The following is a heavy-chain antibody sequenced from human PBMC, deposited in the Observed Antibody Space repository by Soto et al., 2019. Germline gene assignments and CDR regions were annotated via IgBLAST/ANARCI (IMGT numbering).Heavy chain of an antibody. CDR2: IIPILGIA. CDR1: GGTFSSYT. CDR3: ARDFGPFCSGGSCYPIGDWLDP. D-gene: IGHD2-15*01. Sequence: SVKVSCKASGGTFSSYTISWVRQAPGQGLEWMGRIIPILGIANYAQKFQGRVTITADKSTSTAYMELSSLRSEDTAVYYCARDFGPFCSGGSCYPIGDWLDPWGQGTLVTVSS. V-gene: IGHV1-69*04. J-gene: IGHJ5*02.